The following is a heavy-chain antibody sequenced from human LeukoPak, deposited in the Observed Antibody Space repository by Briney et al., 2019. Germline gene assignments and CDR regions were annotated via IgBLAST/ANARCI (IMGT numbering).Heavy chain of an antibody. J-gene: IGHJ6*02. CDR3: ARDLGVAASPYYYYGMDV. V-gene: IGHV3-21*04. Sequence: PGGSLRLSCAASGFTFSSYSMNWVRQAPGKGLEWVSSISSSSSYIYYADSVKGRFTISRDNAKNSLYLQMNSLRAEDTALYHCARDLGVAASPYYYYGMDVWGQGTTVTVSS. D-gene: IGHD6-13*01. CDR2: ISSSSSYI. CDR1: GFTFSSYS.